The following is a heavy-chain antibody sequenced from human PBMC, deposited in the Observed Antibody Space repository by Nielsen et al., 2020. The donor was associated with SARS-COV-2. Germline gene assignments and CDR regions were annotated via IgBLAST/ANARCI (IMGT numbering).Heavy chain of an antibody. J-gene: IGHJ4*02. CDR1: GGSISSYY. CDR3: ARDLGGGVLAFDY. V-gene: IGHV4-59*01. Sequence: SETMSLTCTVSGGSISSYYWSWIRQPPGKGLEWIGYIYYSGSTNYNPSLKSRVTISVDTSKNQFSLKLSSVTAADTAVYYCARDLGGGVLAFDYWGQGTLVTVSS. D-gene: IGHD3-16*01. CDR2: IYYSGST.